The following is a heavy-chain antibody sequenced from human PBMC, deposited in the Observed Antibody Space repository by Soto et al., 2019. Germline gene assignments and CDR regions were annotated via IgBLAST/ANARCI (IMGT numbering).Heavy chain of an antibody. Sequence: SVKVSCKASGGTFSSYARSWVRQAPGQGLEWMGGIIPIFGTTNYAEKFRGRVSITADESTSTAYVELSSLRSEDTAVYYCAGSFKYGSGTFDAFDIWGQGTMVTVSS. D-gene: IGHD3-10*01. CDR2: IIPIFGTT. CDR1: GGTFSSYA. J-gene: IGHJ3*02. V-gene: IGHV1-69*13. CDR3: AGSFKYGSGTFDAFDI.